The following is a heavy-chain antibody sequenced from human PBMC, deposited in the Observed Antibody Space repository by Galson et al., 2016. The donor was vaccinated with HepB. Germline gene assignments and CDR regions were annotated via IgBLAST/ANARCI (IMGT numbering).Heavy chain of an antibody. D-gene: IGHD5-12*01. CDR1: GFTVSSNY. V-gene: IGHV3-66*04. J-gene: IGHJ5*02. CDR2: IYSDGST. Sequence: LRLSCAASGFTVSSNYMSWVRQAPEKGLEWVSVIYSDGSTYYADSVKGRFTISRDNSKNTLYLQMNSLRAEDTAVFYCASHSDYALDNWFDPWGQGTLVTVSS. CDR3: ASHSDYALDNWFDP.